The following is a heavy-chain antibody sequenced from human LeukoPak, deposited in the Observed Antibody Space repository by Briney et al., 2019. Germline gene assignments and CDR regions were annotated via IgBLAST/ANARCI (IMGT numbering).Heavy chain of an antibody. J-gene: IGHJ3*02. CDR3: ARYKPQTYYYDSSGPGGAFDI. Sequence: ASVRVSCTASGYTFTSYGISWVRQAAGQGLEWMGCISAYNGNTNYAQTRQGRVTMTTDTSTSTAYMELRSMRSDDPAVYYCARYKPQTYYYDSSGPGGAFDIWGQGTMVTASS. CDR1: GYTFTSYG. D-gene: IGHD3-22*01. V-gene: IGHV1-18*01. CDR2: ISAYNGNT.